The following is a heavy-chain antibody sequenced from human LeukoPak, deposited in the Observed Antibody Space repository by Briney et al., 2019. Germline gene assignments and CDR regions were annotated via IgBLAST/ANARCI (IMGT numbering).Heavy chain of an antibody. CDR3: ARATLYDYDFWSGYYFAY. J-gene: IGHJ4*02. V-gene: IGHV1-2*02. Sequence: ASVKVSCKASGYTFTGYYMHWVRQAPGQGLEWMGWINPSSGGTNYAQKFQGRVTMTRDTSISTAYMELSRLRSDDTAVYYCARATLYDYDFWSGYYFAYWGQGTLVTVSS. CDR2: INPSSGGT. CDR1: GYTFTGYY. D-gene: IGHD3-3*01.